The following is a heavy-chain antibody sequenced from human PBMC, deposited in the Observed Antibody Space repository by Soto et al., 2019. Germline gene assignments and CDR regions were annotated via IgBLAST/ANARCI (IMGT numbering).Heavy chain of an antibody. CDR3: AKGGKRLVRWCFDC. V-gene: IGHV3-30*18. CDR2: ISYDGTNE. CDR1: GFAFSSYG. D-gene: IGHD6-19*01. Sequence: QVQLVESGGGVVQPGRSLRLSCAASGFAFSSYGMHWVRQAPGKGLEWLAVISYDGTNEYYADSVKGRFTISRDNSINTLYLQMNGLRAAETAVYYCAKGGKRLVRWCFDCWGQGTLVTVSS. J-gene: IGHJ4*02.